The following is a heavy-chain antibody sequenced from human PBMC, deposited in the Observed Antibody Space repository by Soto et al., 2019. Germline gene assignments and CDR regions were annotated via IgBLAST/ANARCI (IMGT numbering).Heavy chain of an antibody. CDR2: IKQDESEK. Sequence: GGSLRLSCAASGFTFSSYWMTWVRQAPGKGLEWVANIKQDESEKYYVDSVKGRFTISRDNAKNSLYLQMNSLRAEDTAVYYCARHYCSGGSCLFGPWAQGTLVTVSS. V-gene: IGHV3-7*01. CDR3: ARHYCSGGSCLFGP. D-gene: IGHD2-15*01. J-gene: IGHJ5*02. CDR1: GFTFSSYW.